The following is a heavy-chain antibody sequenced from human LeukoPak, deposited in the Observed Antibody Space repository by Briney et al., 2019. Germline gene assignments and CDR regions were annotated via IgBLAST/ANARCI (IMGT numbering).Heavy chain of an antibody. D-gene: IGHD2-21*01. Sequence: ASVKVSCKASGYTFSDYGVSWVRQAPGQGLEWMGRISTYNDNTNYAQKFQGRVTVTTDTATNTAYMELRNLTSDDTAVYYCARGLLLWWSGHDAFDIWGQGTMVTVSS. CDR2: ISTYNDNT. J-gene: IGHJ3*02. V-gene: IGHV1-18*01. CDR3: ARGLLLWWSGHDAFDI. CDR1: GYTFSDYG.